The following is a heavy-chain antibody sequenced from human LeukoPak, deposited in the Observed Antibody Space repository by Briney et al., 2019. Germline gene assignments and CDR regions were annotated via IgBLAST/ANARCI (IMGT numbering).Heavy chain of an antibody. CDR3: ARSPARASCGPFDI. D-gene: IGHD2-15*01. CDR1: GFTFSSYG. V-gene: IGHV3-33*01. CDR2: IWYDGSNK. Sequence: PGGSLRLSCAASGFTFSSYGMHWVRQAPGKGLEWVAVIWYDGSNKYYADSVKGRFTISRDNSKNTLYLQMNSLRVEDTAVYYCARSPARASCGPFDIWGQGTMVTVSS. J-gene: IGHJ3*02.